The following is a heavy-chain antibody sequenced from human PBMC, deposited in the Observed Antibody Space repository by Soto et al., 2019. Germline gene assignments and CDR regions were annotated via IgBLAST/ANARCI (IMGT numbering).Heavy chain of an antibody. J-gene: IGHJ3*02. CDR2: IYFRGNT. D-gene: IGHD3-22*01. Sequence: LSLTCSVSGDSISRIDYYWTWIRQHPEKGLEWIGNIYFRGNTYYSPSLESRLTISVDTSKNQFSLKLTSVTAADTAVYYCAREGGSYDSGGYLIRGAFDIWGQGTMVT. CDR3: AREGGSYDSGGYLIRGAFDI. V-gene: IGHV4-31*03. CDR1: GDSISRIDYY.